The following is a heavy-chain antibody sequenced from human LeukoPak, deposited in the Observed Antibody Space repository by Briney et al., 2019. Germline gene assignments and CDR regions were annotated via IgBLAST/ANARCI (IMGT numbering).Heavy chain of an antibody. CDR1: GYNFTTYA. CDR3: ARTSGSGSFYDN. J-gene: IGHJ4*02. Sequence: ASVKVSCKASGYNFTTYAIHWVRQAPGQRLEWMVWIIAGTGITQYSQKFQGRVTFTRDTSANAAYMEVSSLRSEDTALYFCARTSGSGSFYDNWGQGTLVTVSS. D-gene: IGHD3-10*01. V-gene: IGHV1-3*01. CDR2: IIAGTGIT.